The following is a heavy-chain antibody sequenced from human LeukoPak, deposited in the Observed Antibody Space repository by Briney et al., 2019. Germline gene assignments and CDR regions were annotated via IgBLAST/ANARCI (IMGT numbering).Heavy chain of an antibody. V-gene: IGHV4-38-2*01. J-gene: IGHJ5*02. Sequence: SETLSLTCDVSGDSITNGGYWAWIRQSPGKGLEWIGSVYHSGSTHYNPSLKSRLIISVDTSKNQFSLNLNTLTAADTAIYYCARNVSRADVVISANSPSNWFDPWGQGVLVTVSS. D-gene: IGHD2-2*01. CDR1: GDSITNGGY. CDR3: ARNVSRADVVISANSPSNWFDP. CDR2: VYHSGST.